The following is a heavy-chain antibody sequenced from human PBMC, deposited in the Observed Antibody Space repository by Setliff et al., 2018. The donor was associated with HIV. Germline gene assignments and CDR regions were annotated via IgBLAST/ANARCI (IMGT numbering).Heavy chain of an antibody. CDR1: GFTVSSNY. V-gene: IGHV3-66*01. J-gene: IGHJ3*02. CDR3: ARIRIAVAVTRAFDI. D-gene: IGHD6-19*01. Sequence: GGSLRLSCAASGFTVSSNYMSWVRQAPGKGLEWVSVIYIGGSTYYADSVKGRFTISRYNTKNTLYLQMNSLRAEDTAVYYCARIRIAVAVTRAFDIWGQGTMVTVS. CDR2: IYIGGST.